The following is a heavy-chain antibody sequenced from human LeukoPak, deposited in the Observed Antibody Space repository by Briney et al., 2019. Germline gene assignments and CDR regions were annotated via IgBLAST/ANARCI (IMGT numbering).Heavy chain of an antibody. CDR3: ARGKVVVENWFDP. Sequence: ASVKVSCKASGGTFSSYAISWVRQAPGQGLEWMGRIIPIFGIANYAQKFQGRVTTTADKSTSTAYMELSSLRSEDTAVYYCARGKVVVENWFDPWGQGTLVTVSS. D-gene: IGHD2-2*01. J-gene: IGHJ5*02. V-gene: IGHV1-69*04. CDR2: IIPIFGIA. CDR1: GGTFSSYA.